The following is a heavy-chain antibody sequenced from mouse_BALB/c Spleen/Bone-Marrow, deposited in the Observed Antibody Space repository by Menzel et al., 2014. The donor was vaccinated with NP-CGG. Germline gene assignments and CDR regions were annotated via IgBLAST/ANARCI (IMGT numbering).Heavy chain of an antibody. V-gene: IGHV1-54*03. CDR1: GYAFXNYL. D-gene: IGHD2-1*01. CDR2: INPGSGGT. J-gene: IGHJ2*01. Sequence: QVQLQQSGAKLVRPGTSVKVSCKASGYAFXNYLIEWFKQRPGQGLEWIGVINPGSGGTNFNEKFRGKATLTADKSSSTAYMQFNSLTSDDSAVYFCAREGYYGLDYWGQGTTLTVSS. CDR3: AREGYYGLDY.